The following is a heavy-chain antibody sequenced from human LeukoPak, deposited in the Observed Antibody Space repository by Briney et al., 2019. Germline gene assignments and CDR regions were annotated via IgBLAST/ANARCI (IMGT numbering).Heavy chain of an antibody. V-gene: IGHV1-46*01. CDR3: ARDSSGVLTNDAFDN. CDR2: INPSGGST. CDR1: GYTFTSYY. Sequence: GASVKVSCKASGYTFTSYYMHWVRQVPGQGLEWMGIINPSGGSTSYAQKFQGRVTMTRDTSTSTVYMELSSLRSEDTAVYYCARDSSGVLTNDAFDNWGQGTMVTVSS. J-gene: IGHJ3*02. D-gene: IGHD6-25*01.